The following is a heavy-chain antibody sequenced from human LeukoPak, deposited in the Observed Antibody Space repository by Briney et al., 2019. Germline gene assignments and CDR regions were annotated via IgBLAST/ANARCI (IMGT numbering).Heavy chain of an antibody. CDR2: INPSGGST. Sequence: ASVKVSCKASGYTFTSYYMHWVRQAPGQGLEWMGIINPSGGSTSYAQKFQGRVTITADKSTSTAYMELSSLRSEDTAVYYCARAPTYYYDSSGYYYPYDYWGQGTLVTVSS. J-gene: IGHJ4*02. CDR1: GYTFTSYY. V-gene: IGHV1-46*01. D-gene: IGHD3-22*01. CDR3: ARAPTYYYDSSGYYYPYDY.